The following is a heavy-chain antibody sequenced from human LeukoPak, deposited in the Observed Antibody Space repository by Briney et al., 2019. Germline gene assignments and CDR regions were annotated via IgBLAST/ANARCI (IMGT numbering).Heavy chain of an antibody. V-gene: IGHV1-2*02. Sequence: GASVKVSCKASGYTFTGYFMHWVRQAPGQGLEWMGWINPNNGATTYAQKFQDRVTMTGDTSISTAYMEVSRLRSDDTAVYFCVRGRWELPVMAHGSYYYQMDVWGKGTTVTVSS. CDR2: INPNNGAT. CDR3: VRGRWELPVMAHGSYYYQMDV. CDR1: GYTFTGYF. J-gene: IGHJ6*03. D-gene: IGHD4-23*01.